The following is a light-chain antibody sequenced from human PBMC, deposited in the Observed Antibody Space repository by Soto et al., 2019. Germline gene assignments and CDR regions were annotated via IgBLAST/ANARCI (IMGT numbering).Light chain of an antibody. J-gene: IGKJ5*01. V-gene: IGKV3-15*01. Sequence: EIVMTQSPATLSVSPGERATLSCRASQSISINVGWYQQRPGQAPRLLIYGASTRATRIPARFSGSGSGREFSLASSCLASEDSAVYYCQQCNRWRQITFGQGTRLEIK. CDR1: QSISIN. CDR3: QQCNRWRQIT. CDR2: GAS.